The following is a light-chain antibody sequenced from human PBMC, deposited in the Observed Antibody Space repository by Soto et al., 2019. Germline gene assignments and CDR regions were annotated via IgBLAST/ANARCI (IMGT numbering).Light chain of an antibody. J-gene: IGKJ1*01. CDR3: QQCYSSPRT. V-gene: IGKV1-39*01. CDR1: QRISTY. Sequence: DIQMTQSPSTLSAGVGDRVTITCRASQRISTYLNWYQQKPGKAPNILIYAASSWQSGVPSRFSGGGSGTDFTLTINTLQPEDFATYFCQQCYSSPRTFGQGTKVEIK. CDR2: AAS.